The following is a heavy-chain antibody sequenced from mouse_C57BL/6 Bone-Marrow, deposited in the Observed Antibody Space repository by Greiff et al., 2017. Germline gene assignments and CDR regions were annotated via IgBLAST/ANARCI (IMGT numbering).Heavy chain of an antibody. CDR3: TSSLIYYGTNY. Sequence: VQLKESGAELVKPGASVKLSCTASGFNIKDYYIHWVKQRTEQGLEWIGRIDPEDGETKYAPKFQYKATITADTSSNTAYLQLSSLTSEDTAVYYCTSSLIYYGTNYWGQGTTLTVSS. J-gene: IGHJ2*01. CDR1: GFNIKDYY. CDR2: IDPEDGET. V-gene: IGHV14-2*01. D-gene: IGHD1-1*01.